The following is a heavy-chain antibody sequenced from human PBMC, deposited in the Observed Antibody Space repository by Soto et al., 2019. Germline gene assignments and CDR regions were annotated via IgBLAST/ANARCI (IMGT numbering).Heavy chain of an antibody. CDR2: IYYTGST. CDR1: GGSTSSSSYY. V-gene: IGHV4-39*01. CDR3: ATSRPYYYDSRGSSPCPYRFDP. D-gene: IGHD3-22*01. Sequence: QLQLQESGPGLVKPSETLSLTCTVSGGSTSSSSYYWGWIRQPPGKGLEWVGSIYYTGSTYYNPSLTSRATISPDTSNHQSSLHLSPVTPAATAVSYCATSRPYYYDSRGSSPCPYRFDPWGQRTLVTVSS. J-gene: IGHJ5*02.